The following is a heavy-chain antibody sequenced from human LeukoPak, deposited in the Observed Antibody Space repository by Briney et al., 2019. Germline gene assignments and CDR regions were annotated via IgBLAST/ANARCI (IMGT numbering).Heavy chain of an antibody. V-gene: IGHV4-4*07. J-gene: IGHJ3*02. CDR1: GGSLRTYY. CDR2: VYSTGST. CDR3: ARIYGYAFDI. D-gene: IGHD5-18*01. Sequence: SETLSLTCTVSGGSLRTYYWTWIRQAAGRGLEWIGRVYSTGSTNYNPSLKSRVTMSVDTSKDQFPLHLGSVTAADTAVYYCARIYGYAFDIWGQGTMVIVSA.